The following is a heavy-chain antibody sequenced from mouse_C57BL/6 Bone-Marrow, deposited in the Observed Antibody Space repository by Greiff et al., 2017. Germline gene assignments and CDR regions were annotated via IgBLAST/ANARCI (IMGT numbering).Heavy chain of an antibody. CDR1: GFNIKDYY. Sequence: VQLQQSGAELVKPGASVKLSCTASGFNIKDYYMHWVKQRTEQGLEWIGRIDPEDGETKYAPKFPGKATITADTSSNTAYLQLSSLTSEDTAVSYCARSGDYYGSSYWYFDVWGTGTTVTVSS. D-gene: IGHD1-1*01. CDR3: ARSGDYYGSSYWYFDV. V-gene: IGHV14-2*01. J-gene: IGHJ1*03. CDR2: IDPEDGET.